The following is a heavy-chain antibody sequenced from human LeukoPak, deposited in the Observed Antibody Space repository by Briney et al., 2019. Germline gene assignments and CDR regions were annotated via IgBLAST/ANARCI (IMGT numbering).Heavy chain of an antibody. V-gene: IGHV3-74*01. CDR2: IEPDGSRI. D-gene: IGHD2-15*01. Sequence: GGSLRLSCAASGFTLSRYWMHWVRHVPGKGLVWVSRIEPDGSRITYADSLKGRFTMSRDNAKNSLYLQMNSLRAEDTAVYYCARTAPPYCSGGSCPYYGMDVWGQGTTVTVSS. CDR1: GFTLSRYW. J-gene: IGHJ6*02. CDR3: ARTAPPYCSGGSCPYYGMDV.